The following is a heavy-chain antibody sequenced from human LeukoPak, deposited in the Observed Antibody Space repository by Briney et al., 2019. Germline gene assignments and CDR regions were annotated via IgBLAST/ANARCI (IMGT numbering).Heavy chain of an antibody. J-gene: IGHJ4*02. CDR2: IIPILGIA. Sequence: ASVKVSCKASGGTFSSYAISWVRQAPGQGLEWMGRIIPILGIANYAQKFQGRVTITADKSTSTAYMELSSLRSEDTAVYYCASSYYYDSSGTYYFDYWGQGTLVTVSS. CDR1: GGTFSSYA. D-gene: IGHD3-22*01. CDR3: ASSYYYDSSGTYYFDY. V-gene: IGHV1-69*04.